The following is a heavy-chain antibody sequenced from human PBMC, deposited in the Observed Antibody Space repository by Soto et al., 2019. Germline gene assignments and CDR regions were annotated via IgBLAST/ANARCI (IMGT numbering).Heavy chain of an antibody. CDR3: VTDWCFSSVGF. CDR2: IKRKSDGGTT. D-gene: IGHD2-15*01. J-gene: IGHJ4*02. CDR1: GFNFINAW. V-gene: IGHV3-15*01. Sequence: GGSLRLSCAASGFNFINAWMSWVRQAPGKGLEWVGRIKRKSDGGTTDYTAPVKGRFTISRDDSKTTLYLQMNSLKTEDTDVDYCVTDWCFSSVGFWGQVTLVTVSS.